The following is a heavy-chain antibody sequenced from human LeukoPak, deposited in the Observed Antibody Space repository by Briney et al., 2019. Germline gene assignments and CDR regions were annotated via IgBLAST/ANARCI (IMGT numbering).Heavy chain of an antibody. D-gene: IGHD3-22*01. CDR3: ARDQSDSSGYYYFDY. CDR1: GFTFSSYS. J-gene: IGHJ4*02. V-gene: IGHV3-21*01. CDR2: ISSSSSYI. Sequence: AGGSLRLSCAASGFTFSSYSMNWVRQAPGKGLEWVSSISSSSSYIYYADSVKGRFTISRDNAKNSLYLQMNSLGAEDTAVYYCARDQSDSSGYYYFDYWGQGTLVTVSS.